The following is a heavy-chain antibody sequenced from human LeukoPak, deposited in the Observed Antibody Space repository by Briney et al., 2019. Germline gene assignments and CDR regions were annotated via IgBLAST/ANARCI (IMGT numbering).Heavy chain of an antibody. D-gene: IGHD3-10*01. V-gene: IGHV4-34*01. CDR3: ARLEYGSWYFDY. J-gene: IGHJ4*02. Sequence: SETLSLTCAVYGGSFSGYYWSWIRQPPGKGLEWIGEINHSGSTNCNPSLKSRVTISVDTSKNQFSLMLSSVTAADTAVYYCARLEYGSWYFDYWGQGTLVTVSS. CDR1: GGSFSGYY. CDR2: INHSGST.